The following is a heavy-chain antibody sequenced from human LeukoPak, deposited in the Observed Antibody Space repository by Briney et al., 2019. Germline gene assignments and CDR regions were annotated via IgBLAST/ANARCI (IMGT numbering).Heavy chain of an antibody. J-gene: IGHJ6*02. CDR1: GGSISSYY. CDR2: IYYSGST. D-gene: IGHD5/OR15-5a*01. CDR3: ARSTMHYYYGMDV. V-gene: IGHV4-59*01. Sequence: PSETLSLTCTVSGGSISSYYWSWIRQPPGKGLEWIGYIYYSGSTNYNPPLKSRVTISVDTSKNQFSLKLSSVTAADTAVYYCARSTMHYYYGMDVWGQGTTVTVSS.